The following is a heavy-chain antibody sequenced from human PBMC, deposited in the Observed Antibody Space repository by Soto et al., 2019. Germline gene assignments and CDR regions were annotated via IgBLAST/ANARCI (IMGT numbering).Heavy chain of an antibody. J-gene: IGHJ4*02. D-gene: IGHD4-17*01. CDR3: AKDPLYGDYEPYYFDY. CDR1: GFTFISYG. CDR2: ISYDGSNK. Sequence: GGSLRLSCAASGFTFISYGMHWVRQAPGKGLEWVAVISYDGSNKYYADSVKGRFTISRDNSKNTLYLQMNSLRAEDTAVYYCAKDPLYGDYEPYYFDYWGQGTLVTVSS. V-gene: IGHV3-30*18.